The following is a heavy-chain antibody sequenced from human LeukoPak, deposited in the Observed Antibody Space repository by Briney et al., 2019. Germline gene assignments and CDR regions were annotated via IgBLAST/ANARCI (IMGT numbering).Heavy chain of an antibody. D-gene: IGHD3-3*01. J-gene: IGHJ4*02. CDR1: GFTFSSYS. CDR2: FSSSSSTI. Sequence: GGSLRLSCAASGFTFSSYSMNWVRQAPGKGLEWVSYFSSSSSTIYYADSVKGRFTISRDNAKNSLYLQMNSLRAEDTAVYYCARGDNFWSGYFEPPFDYWGQGTLVTVSS. V-gene: IGHV3-48*01. CDR3: ARGDNFWSGYFEPPFDY.